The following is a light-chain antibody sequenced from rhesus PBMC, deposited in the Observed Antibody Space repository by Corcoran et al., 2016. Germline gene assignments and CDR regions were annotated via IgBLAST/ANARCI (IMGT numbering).Light chain of an antibody. CDR2: GGS. CDR3: VQAIAFPYL. Sequence: IVLTQTPLSLPITPGEPASISCRSSQSLLHSNGNTYLHWYLQRPGQSPQLLIYGGSNRASGVPDRFSGIGAGTDFTLKMTKVEAEDVGVYYCVQAIAFPYLFGQGTKVEIK. V-gene: IGKV2-72*01. J-gene: IGKJ2*01. CDR1: QSLLHSNGNTY.